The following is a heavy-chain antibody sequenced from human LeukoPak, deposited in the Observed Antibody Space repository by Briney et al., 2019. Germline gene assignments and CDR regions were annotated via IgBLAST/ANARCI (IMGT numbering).Heavy chain of an antibody. CDR3: AELGITMIGGV. J-gene: IGHJ6*04. D-gene: IGHD3-10*02. Sequence: GGSLRLSCSVSGFSFTSYWMHWVRQAPGKGLEWVSYISSSGSTIYYADSVKGRFTISRDNAKNSLYLQMNSLRAEDTAVYYCAELGITMIGGVWGKGTTVTISS. CDR2: ISSSGSTI. CDR1: GFSFTSYW. V-gene: IGHV3-48*04.